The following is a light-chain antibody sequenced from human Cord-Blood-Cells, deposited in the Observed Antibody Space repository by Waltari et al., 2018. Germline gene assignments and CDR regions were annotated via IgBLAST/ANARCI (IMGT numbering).Light chain of an antibody. V-gene: IGLV2-11*01. CDR2: DVS. CDR3: CSYAGSYTYV. CDR1: SSDVGGYNY. J-gene: IGLJ1*01. Sequence: QSALTQSRSVSGSPGQSVTISCTGTSSDVGGYNYVSWYQPHPGKAPKLMIYDVSKRPSGVPDRFSGSKSDNTASLTISGLQAEDEADYYCCSYAGSYTYVFGTGTKVTVL.